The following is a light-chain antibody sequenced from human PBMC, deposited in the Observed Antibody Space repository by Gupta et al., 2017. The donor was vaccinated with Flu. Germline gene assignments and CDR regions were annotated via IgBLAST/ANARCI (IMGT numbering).Light chain of an antibody. V-gene: IGKV3D-20*01. CDR1: QSVSSSY. J-gene: IGKJ1*01. CDR2: DAS. Sequence: EILLPQSPATPSLSPGERATLSCGASQSVSSSYVAWYQQKPGLAPRLLIYDASSRATGIPERFSGSGSVTEFTLAISIRDPGDFAVYYCHQDGSSPWTFGQGTKVEIK. CDR3: HQDGSSPWT.